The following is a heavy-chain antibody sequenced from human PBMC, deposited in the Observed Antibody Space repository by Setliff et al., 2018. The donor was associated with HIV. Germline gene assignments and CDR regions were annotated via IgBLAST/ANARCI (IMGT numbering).Heavy chain of an antibody. J-gene: IGHJ4*02. Sequence: SETLSLTCTVSGGSISSTSYYWGWIRQPPGTGLEWIGYIYYSGNPFYNPSLRSRVTISLDTSKNQFSLKLSSVTAADTAVYYCARGLNYYGSGSYLPLGYWGQGTLVTVSS. CDR1: GGSISSTSYY. V-gene: IGHV4-39*07. D-gene: IGHD3-10*01. CDR3: ARGLNYYGSGSYLPLGY. CDR2: IYYSGNP.